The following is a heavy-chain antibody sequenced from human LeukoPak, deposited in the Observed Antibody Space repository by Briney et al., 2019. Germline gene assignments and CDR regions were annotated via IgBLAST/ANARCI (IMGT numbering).Heavy chain of an antibody. CDR2: IYYSGNT. J-gene: IGHJ4*02. Sequence: TSETLSLTCTVSGASISSYYWSWIRQSPGKGLEWIGFIYYSGNTNYNPSLRSRVTISIDTSKNQFSLKLTSVTAADTAVYYCATFSTRGVIRGVITHDFWGQGTLVTVSS. V-gene: IGHV4-59*12. CDR1: GASISSYY. D-gene: IGHD3-10*01. CDR3: ATFSTRGVIRGVITHDF.